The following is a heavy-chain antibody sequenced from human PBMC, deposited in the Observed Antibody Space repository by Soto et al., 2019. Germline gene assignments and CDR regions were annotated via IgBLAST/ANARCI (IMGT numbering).Heavy chain of an antibody. Sequence: VELVESGGGLVQPGGSLRLSCAASGFTFGSYAMTWVRQAPGKGLEWVSGISGGGSGRYYLDSVEARFTIPRDNPKNLLFLQMNTLRAEDTAVYFCARVRFPSAPRRPLDYYFMDVWGNGTTITVSS. V-gene: IGHV3-23*04. CDR1: GFTFGSYA. J-gene: IGHJ6*03. CDR2: ISGGGSGR. D-gene: IGHD6-6*01. CDR3: ARVRFPSAPRRPLDYYFMDV.